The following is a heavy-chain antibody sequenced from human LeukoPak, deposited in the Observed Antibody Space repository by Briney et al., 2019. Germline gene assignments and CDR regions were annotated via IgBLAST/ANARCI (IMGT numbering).Heavy chain of an antibody. V-gene: IGHV1-69*05. Sequence: SVKVSCKASGGTFTSYAISWVRQTPGQGLEWMGGIIPIFGTANYAQKFQGRVTITTDKSTSTAYMELSSLRSEDTAVYYCARGSPAVNMPFGPWGQGTLVTVSS. CDR2: IIPIFGTA. D-gene: IGHD2-2*01. CDR3: ARGSPAVNMPFGP. J-gene: IGHJ5*02. CDR1: GGTFTSYA.